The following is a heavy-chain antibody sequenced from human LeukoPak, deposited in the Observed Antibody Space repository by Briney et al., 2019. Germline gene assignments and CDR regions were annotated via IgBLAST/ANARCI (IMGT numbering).Heavy chain of an antibody. CDR2: ISYDGSNK. D-gene: IGHD2-15*01. Sequence: PGGSLRLSCAASGFTFSSYAMHWVRQAPGKGLEWVAVISYDGSNKYYADSVKGRFTISRDNSKNTLYLQMNSLRAEDTAVYYCARDLSDCSGGSCYPGFASDYWGQGTLVTVSS. CDR3: ARDLSDCSGGSCYPGFASDY. V-gene: IGHV3-30-3*01. CDR1: GFTFSSYA. J-gene: IGHJ4*02.